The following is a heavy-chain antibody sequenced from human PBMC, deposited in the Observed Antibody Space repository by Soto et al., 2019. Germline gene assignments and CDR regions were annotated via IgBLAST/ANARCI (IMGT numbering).Heavy chain of an antibody. CDR3: AAGGFWSGPYYYGMDV. V-gene: IGHV3-33*01. D-gene: IGHD3-3*01. CDR1: GFTFSSYG. CDR2: IWYDGSNK. J-gene: IGHJ6*02. Sequence: PGGSLRLSCAASGFTFSSYGMHWVRQAPGKGLEWVAVIWYDGSNKYYADSVKGRFTISRDNSKNTLYLQMNSLRAEDTAVYYCAAGGFWSGPYYYGMDVWGQGTTVTVSS.